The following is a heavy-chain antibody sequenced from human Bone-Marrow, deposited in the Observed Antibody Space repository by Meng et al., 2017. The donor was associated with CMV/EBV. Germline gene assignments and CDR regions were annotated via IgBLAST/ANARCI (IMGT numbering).Heavy chain of an antibody. CDR2: IHTSGST. CDR3: ASALGGGDYDY. V-gene: IGHV4-4*07. CDR1: GGCISSYC. J-gene: IGHJ4*02. Sequence: QLAGAGMVPVEPPVNLFRGSTVSGGCISSYCWRWIRRPAGKGMEWTGRIHTSGSTNDNHSLKSRVTMSVETSKKQFFLKLSSVSAEDTVVYYCASALGGGDYDYWGQGTLVTVSS. D-gene: IGHD4-17*01.